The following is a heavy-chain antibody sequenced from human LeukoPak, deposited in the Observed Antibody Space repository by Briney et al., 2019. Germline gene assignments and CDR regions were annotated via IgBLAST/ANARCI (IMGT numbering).Heavy chain of an antibody. CDR3: ANGAAAGTPTIGDY. D-gene: IGHD6-13*01. J-gene: IGHJ4*02. V-gene: IGHV3-23*01. Sequence: GGTLRLSCAASGFTFSNYGMSWVRQAPGKGLEWVSVTSGSGENSYYADPVKGRFTISRDNFKNTLYLQMNSLRAEDTAVYYCANGAAAGTPTIGDYWGQGTLVTVSS. CDR1: GFTFSNYG. CDR2: TSGSGENS.